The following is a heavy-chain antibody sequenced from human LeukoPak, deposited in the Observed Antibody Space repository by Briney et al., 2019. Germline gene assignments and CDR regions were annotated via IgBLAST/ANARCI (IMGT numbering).Heavy chain of an antibody. CDR2: ISGGTT. CDR1: GFTFCDYL. Sequence: GGSLRLSCTASGFTFCDYLMSWFRQTPGKGLEWIGFISGGTTEYAASVKGRFTISRDDSTSIAYLQMNSLTTEDTAVYYCSRGSGWLSVYWGQGTLVTVSS. J-gene: IGHJ4*02. D-gene: IGHD6-19*01. CDR3: SRGSGWLSVY. V-gene: IGHV3-49*03.